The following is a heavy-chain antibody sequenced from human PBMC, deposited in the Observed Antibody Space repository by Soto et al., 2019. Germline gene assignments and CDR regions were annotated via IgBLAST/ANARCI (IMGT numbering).Heavy chain of an antibody. CDR2: ISYDGSNK. D-gene: IGHD3-10*01. Sequence: GGSLRLSCAASGFTFSSYGMHWVRQAPGKGLKWVAVISYDGSNKYYADSVKGRFTISRDNSKNTLYLQMNSLRAEDTAVYYCAKDQYYYGSGSSPFDYWGQGTLVTVSS. CDR1: GFTFSSYG. V-gene: IGHV3-30*18. J-gene: IGHJ4*02. CDR3: AKDQYYYGSGSSPFDY.